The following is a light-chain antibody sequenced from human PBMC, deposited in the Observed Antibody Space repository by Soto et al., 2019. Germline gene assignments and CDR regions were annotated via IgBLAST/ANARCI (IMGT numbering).Light chain of an antibody. CDR1: SSDVGGYNY. CDR2: EVN. CDR3: TSYAGGNNV. Sequence: QSALTQPPSASGSPGQSVTISCTGTSSDVGGYNYVSWYQQNPGKVPKLMIYEVNKRPSGVPDRFSGSKSGNTAYLTVSGLQAEDEADYYCTSYAGGNNVFGTGTKLTV. J-gene: IGLJ1*01. V-gene: IGLV2-8*01.